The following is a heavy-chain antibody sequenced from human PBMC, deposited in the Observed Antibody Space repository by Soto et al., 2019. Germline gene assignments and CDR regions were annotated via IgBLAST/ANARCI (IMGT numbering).Heavy chain of an antibody. CDR1: GFTFSSYS. CDR2: ISSSSSYI. V-gene: IGHV3-21*01. CDR3: ARVEWFGEKYYYYYYMDV. D-gene: IGHD3-10*01. Sequence: PGGSLRLSCAASGFTFSSYSMNWVRQAPGKGLEWVSSISSSSSYIYYADSVKGRFTISRDNAKNSLYLQMNSLRAEDTAVYYCARVEWFGEKYYYYYYMDVWGKGTTVTVSS. J-gene: IGHJ6*03.